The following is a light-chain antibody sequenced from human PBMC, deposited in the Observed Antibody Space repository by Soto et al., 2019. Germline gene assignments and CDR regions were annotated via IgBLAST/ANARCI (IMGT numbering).Light chain of an antibody. V-gene: IGKV1-39*01. CDR1: QSISTY. CDR2: RAS. Sequence: DNQMSQSPSSLSASVGARVTISCRASQSISTYRNWYQQKPGTAPRLLIYRASSVKSGVPPRFSGSGSGRDFTLTISSLRPEDIATYFCQHSYSAPPWTFGQGTNVDIK. CDR3: QHSYSAPPWT. J-gene: IGKJ1*01.